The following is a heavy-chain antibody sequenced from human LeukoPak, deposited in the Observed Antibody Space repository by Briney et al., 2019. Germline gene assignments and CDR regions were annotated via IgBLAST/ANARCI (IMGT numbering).Heavy chain of an antibody. CDR2: IYTSGGT. J-gene: IGHJ2*01. CDR1: GGSISSYY. V-gene: IGHV4-4*07. D-gene: IGHD3-22*01. CDR3: ARVESGGYYYDSSGYYPRFWYFDL. Sequence: SETLSLTCTVSGGSISSYYWSWIRQPAGKGLEWIGRIYTSGGTNYNPSLKSRVTMSVDTSKNQFSLKLSSVTAADTAVYYCARVESGGYYYDSSGYYPRFWYFDLWGRGTLVTVSS.